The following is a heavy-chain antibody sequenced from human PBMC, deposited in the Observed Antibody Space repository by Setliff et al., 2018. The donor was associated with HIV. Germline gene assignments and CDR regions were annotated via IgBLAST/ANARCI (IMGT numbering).Heavy chain of an antibody. D-gene: IGHD3-16*01. CDR2: IHHTGST. CDR3: ARGRTVWGTYDSVHFDY. J-gene: IGHJ4*02. Sequence: SETLSLTCAVYGGSFSANYWTWIRQPPGEGLGWIGEIHHTGSTNYNPPLKSRVTISADTSKKHFSLKLRSVTAADTAVYYCARGRTVWGTYDSVHFDYWGQGTLVTVSS. V-gene: IGHV4-34*01. CDR1: GGSFSANY.